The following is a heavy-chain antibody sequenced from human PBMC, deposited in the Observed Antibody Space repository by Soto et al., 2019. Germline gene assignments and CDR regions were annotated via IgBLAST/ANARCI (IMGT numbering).Heavy chain of an antibody. J-gene: IGHJ4*02. CDR3: ARDGPPGSGHGSFDY. Sequence: QVQLVQSGAEVKKPGSSVKVSCKASGGTFSSYAISWVRQAPGQGLEWMGGIIPIFGTANYAQKFQGRVTITADESTRTAYMELSSLRSEDTAVYYCARDGPPGSGHGSFDYWGQGTLVTVSS. D-gene: IGHD3-10*01. V-gene: IGHV1-69*01. CDR2: IIPIFGTA. CDR1: GGTFSSYA.